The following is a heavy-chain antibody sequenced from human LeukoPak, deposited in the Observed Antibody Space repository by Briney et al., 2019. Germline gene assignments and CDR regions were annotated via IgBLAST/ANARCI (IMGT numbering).Heavy chain of an antibody. Sequence: PGGSLRLSCAASGFTFSGSALHWVRQASGKGLEWVGRIRSTANGYATAYAASVKGRFTISRDDSKNTAYLQMDSLKTEDTAVYYCARDNDSRDPPHFDYWGQGTLVTVSS. CDR2: IRSTANGYAT. CDR1: GFTFSGSA. V-gene: IGHV3-73*01. J-gene: IGHJ4*02. CDR3: ARDNDSRDPPHFDY. D-gene: IGHD3-16*01.